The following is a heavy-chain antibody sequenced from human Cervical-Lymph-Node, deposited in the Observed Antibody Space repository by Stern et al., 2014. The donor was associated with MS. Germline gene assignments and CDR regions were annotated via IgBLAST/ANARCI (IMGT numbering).Heavy chain of an antibody. J-gene: IGHJ4*02. CDR3: ARERVRDFNDYHFDS. Sequence: QVQLVQSGPEVRQPGASVRVSCKASGYTFTTPNYGIAWVREAPGRGLEWMGWISSYNGNPGYAQKLQDRVTMTTDTSTSTAYMELRSLRSDDTAFYYCARERVRDFNDYHFDSWGQGTLVTVSS. CDR1: GYTFTTPNYG. V-gene: IGHV1-18*01. D-gene: IGHD4-11*01. CDR2: ISSYNGNP.